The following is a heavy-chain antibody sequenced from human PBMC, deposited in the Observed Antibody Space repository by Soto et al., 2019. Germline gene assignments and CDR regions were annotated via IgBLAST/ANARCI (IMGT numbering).Heavy chain of an antibody. D-gene: IGHD2-2*01. CDR2: IFSNAEK. CDR1: GFSLSNARMG. J-gene: IGHJ5*02. CDR3: ARMADIVVVPDASEGWFDP. V-gene: IGHV2-26*01. Sequence: QVTLKESGPVLVKPTETLTLTCTVSGFSLSNARMGVRWIRQPPGKALEWLAHIFSNAEKSYSTSLKSRLTISKDPSKRQVVLTMTNMDPVDTATYYCARMADIVVVPDASEGWFDPWGQGTLVTVSS.